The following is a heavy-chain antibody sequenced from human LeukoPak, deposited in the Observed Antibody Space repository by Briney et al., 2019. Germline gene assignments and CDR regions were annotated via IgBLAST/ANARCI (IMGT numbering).Heavy chain of an antibody. Sequence: QPGRSLRLSCAASGFTSSSYAMHWVRQAPGKGLEWVAVISYDGSNKYYADSVKGRFTISRDNSKNTLYLQMNSLRAEDTAVYYCARGMYDYVWGSYHNLYYFGYWGQGTLVTVSS. J-gene: IGHJ4*02. CDR3: ARGMYDYVWGSYHNLYYFGY. CDR1: GFTSSSYA. V-gene: IGHV3-30*04. D-gene: IGHD3-16*02. CDR2: ISYDGSNK.